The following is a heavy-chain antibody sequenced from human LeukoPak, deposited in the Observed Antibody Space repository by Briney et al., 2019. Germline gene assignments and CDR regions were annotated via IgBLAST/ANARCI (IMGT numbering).Heavy chain of an antibody. V-gene: IGHV1-3*01. CDR2: FNVGNVKT. CDR3: ARDFYDSSGYYYVRSYYYYGMDV. Sequence: ASVKVSCKASGYTFTTYPSHWVRKPPGQRLGWMGWFNVGNVKTKYSQKFQGRVTITRDTSASTAYMELSSLRSEDTAVYYCARDFYDSSGYYYVRSYYYYGMDVWGQGTTVTVSS. D-gene: IGHD3-22*01. J-gene: IGHJ6*02. CDR1: GYTFTTYP.